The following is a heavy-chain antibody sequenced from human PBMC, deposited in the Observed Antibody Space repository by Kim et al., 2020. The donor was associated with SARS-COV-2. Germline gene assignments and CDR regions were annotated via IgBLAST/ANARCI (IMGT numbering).Heavy chain of an antibody. D-gene: IGHD6-6*01. CDR1: GGTFSSYA. CDR2: IIPILGIA. V-gene: IGHV1-69*04. Sequence: SVKVSCKASGGTFSSYAISWVRQAPGQGLEWMGRIIPILGIANYAQKFQGRVTITADKSTSTAYMELSSLRSEDTAVYYCARGANEYSSSSLVYWGQGTLVTVSS. CDR3: ARGANEYSSSSLVY. J-gene: IGHJ4*02.